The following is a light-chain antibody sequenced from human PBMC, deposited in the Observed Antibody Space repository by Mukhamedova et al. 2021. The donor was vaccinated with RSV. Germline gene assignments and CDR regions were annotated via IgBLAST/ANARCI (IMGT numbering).Light chain of an antibody. CDR2: EVS. J-gene: IGLJ2*01. V-gene: IGLV2-14*01. Sequence: MIYEVSNRPSGVSDRYSGSKSGYTASLTISGVQAEDEADYYCSSRTTSRTLVFGGGTKLTVL. CDR3: SSRTTSRTLV.